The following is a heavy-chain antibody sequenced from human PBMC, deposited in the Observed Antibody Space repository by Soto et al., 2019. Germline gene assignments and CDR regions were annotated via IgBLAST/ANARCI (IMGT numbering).Heavy chain of an antibody. Sequence: ETLSLTCTVSGGSISSYYWSWIRQPPGKALEWLAHIFSNDEKSYSTSLKSRLTISKDTSKSQVVLTMTNMDPVDTATYYCARRKNYYDSSGYYTVGAFDIWGQGTMVTVSS. CDR3: ARRKNYYDSSGYYTVGAFDI. D-gene: IGHD3-22*01. V-gene: IGHV2-26*01. J-gene: IGHJ3*02. CDR1: GGSISSYYW. CDR2: IFSNDEK.